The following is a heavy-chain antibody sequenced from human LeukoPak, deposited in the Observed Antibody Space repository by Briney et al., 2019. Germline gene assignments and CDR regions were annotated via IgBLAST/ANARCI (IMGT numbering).Heavy chain of an antibody. CDR1: GFTFSNYA. D-gene: IGHD3-22*01. V-gene: IGHV3-30-3*01. CDR2: ISYDGNNK. CDR3: ASGDYHDSSGYPTYFDS. Sequence: PGGSLRLSCAASGFTFSNYAMDWVRQAPGKGPEWVAVISYDGNNKYYADSVKGRFTISRDDSKNSPYLQMNSLRTEGTAVYYCASGDYHDSSGYPTYFDSWGQGTLVTVSS. J-gene: IGHJ4*02.